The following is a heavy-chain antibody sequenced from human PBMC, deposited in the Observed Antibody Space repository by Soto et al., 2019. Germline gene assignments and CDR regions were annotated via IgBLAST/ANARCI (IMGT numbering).Heavy chain of an antibody. Sequence: LRLSCAASGFTFSSYWMHWVRQAPGKGLVWVSRINSDGSSTSYADSVKGRFTISRDNAKNTLYLQMNSLRAEDTAVYYCARTRRAPNNWFDPWGQGTLVTVSS. V-gene: IGHV3-74*01. CDR1: GFTFSSYW. CDR2: INSDGSST. J-gene: IGHJ5*02. CDR3: ARTRRAPNNWFDP.